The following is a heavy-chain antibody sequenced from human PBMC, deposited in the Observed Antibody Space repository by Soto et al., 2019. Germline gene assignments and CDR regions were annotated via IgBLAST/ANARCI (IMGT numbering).Heavy chain of an antibody. CDR3: ARGGNWNYIMGDYYYYGMDV. Sequence: SETLSLTCTVSGGSISSGGYYWSWIRQHPGKGLEWIGYIYYSGSTYYNPSLKSRVTISVDTSKNQFSLKLSSVTAADTAVYYCARGGNWNYIMGDYYYYGMDVWGQGTTVTVSS. D-gene: IGHD1-7*01. CDR2: IYYSGST. J-gene: IGHJ6*02. V-gene: IGHV4-31*03. CDR1: GGSISSGGYY.